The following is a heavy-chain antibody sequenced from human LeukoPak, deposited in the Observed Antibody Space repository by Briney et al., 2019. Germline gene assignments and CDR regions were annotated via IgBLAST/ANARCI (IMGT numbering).Heavy chain of an antibody. J-gene: IGHJ5*02. CDR1: GYSISSGNY. CDR2: IYHSGST. V-gene: IGHV4-38-2*02. D-gene: IGHD6-13*01. CDR3: ARAYSSSWYFNWFDP. Sequence: SETLSLTCSVSGYSISSGNYWGWIRLPPGKGLQWIGSIYHSGSTYYNPSLKSRVTISVDTSKNQFSLKLSSVTAADTAVYYCARAYSSSWYFNWFDPWGQGTLVTVSS.